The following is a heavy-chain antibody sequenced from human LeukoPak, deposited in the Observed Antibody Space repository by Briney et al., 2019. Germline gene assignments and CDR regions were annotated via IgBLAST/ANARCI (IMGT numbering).Heavy chain of an antibody. J-gene: IGHJ6*03. CDR2: ISHSAHGI. CDR3: ANGRVSHYYYMDV. Sequence: PGGSLRLSCTASGFTFSDYAMNWIRQAPGKGLEWVSTISHSAHGIFYTDSVKGRFTISRDNSNNTVYLQMNSLRAEDTAVYYCANGRVSHYYYMDVWGKGTTVTVSS. D-gene: IGHD1-1*01. CDR1: GFTFSDYA. V-gene: IGHV3-23*01.